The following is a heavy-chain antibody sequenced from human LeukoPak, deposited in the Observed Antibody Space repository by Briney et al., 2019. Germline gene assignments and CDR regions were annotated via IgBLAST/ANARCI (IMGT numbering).Heavy chain of an antibody. Sequence: GRSLRLSCTASGFTFDDYAMHWVRQAPGKGLEWVANIKQDGSEKYYMDSVKGRFTISRDDAKNSLYLQMNSLRAEDTAVYYCARRRYSGSSQHFDYWGQGTLVTVSS. V-gene: IGHV3-7*01. CDR2: IKQDGSEK. D-gene: IGHD1-26*01. J-gene: IGHJ4*02. CDR1: GFTFDDYA. CDR3: ARRRYSGSSQHFDY.